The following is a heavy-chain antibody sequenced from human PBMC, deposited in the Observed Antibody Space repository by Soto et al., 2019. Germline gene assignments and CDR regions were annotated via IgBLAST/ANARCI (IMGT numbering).Heavy chain of an antibody. CDR1: GVPFSSYA. J-gene: IGHJ6*02. CDR3: AKDPLVSSFYYYGMDV. D-gene: IGHD6-6*01. V-gene: IGHV3-23*01. Sequence: GGSLRLSCAASGVPFSSYAMSWVRQAPGKGLEWVSAISGSGGSTYYADSVKGRFTISRDNSKNTLYLQMNSLRAEDTAVYYCAKDPLVSSFYYYGMDVWGQGTTVTVSS. CDR2: ISGSGGST.